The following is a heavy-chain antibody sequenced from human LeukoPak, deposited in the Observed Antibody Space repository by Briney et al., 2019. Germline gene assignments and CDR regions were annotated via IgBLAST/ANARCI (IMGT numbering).Heavy chain of an antibody. CDR1: GFTFSSYA. Sequence: PGRSLRLSCAASGFTFSSYAMHWVRQAPGKGLEWVAVISYDGSNKYYADSMKGRFTISRDNSKNTLYLQMNSLRAEDTAVYYCAGVYYYDSSGPFDYWGQGTLVTVSS. V-gene: IGHV3-30-3*01. CDR3: AGVYYYDSSGPFDY. D-gene: IGHD3-22*01. CDR2: ISYDGSNK. J-gene: IGHJ4*02.